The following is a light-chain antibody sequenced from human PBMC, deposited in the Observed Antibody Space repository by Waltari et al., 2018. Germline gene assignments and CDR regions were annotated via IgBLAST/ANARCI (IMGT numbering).Light chain of an antibody. Sequence: QSALTQPPSASGSPGQSVTISCTATSSDVGGFNYVSWYQQHPGKAPKLMIYEVSKRPAGFPERFSGSKSGNTASLTVSGLQAEDEGDYYCSSYAGTNNVVFGGGTKLTVL. CDR1: SSDVGGFNY. CDR3: SSYAGTNNVV. CDR2: EVS. J-gene: IGLJ2*01. V-gene: IGLV2-8*01.